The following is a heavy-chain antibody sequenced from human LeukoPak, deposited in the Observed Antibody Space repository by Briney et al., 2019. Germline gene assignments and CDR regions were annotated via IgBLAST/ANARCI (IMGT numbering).Heavy chain of an antibody. CDR1: GFTFSKNC. CDR2: ISTSGSYI. J-gene: IGHJ5*02. V-gene: IGHV3-21*01. Sequence: GGSLRLSCAASGFTFSKNCMNWVRQAPGKGLEWVSSISTSGSYIYYADSVKGRFTISRDNAKDSLYLQMNSLRAEDTAVYSCARDARSSSSYDWFDPWGQGTLVTVSS. CDR3: ARDARSSSSYDWFDP. D-gene: IGHD6-6*01.